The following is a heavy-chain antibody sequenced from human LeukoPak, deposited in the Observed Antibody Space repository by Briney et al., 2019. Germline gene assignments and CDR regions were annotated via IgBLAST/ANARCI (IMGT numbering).Heavy chain of an antibody. D-gene: IGHD3-16*01. J-gene: IGHJ4*02. Sequence: WASVKVSCKASGGTFSSYAISWVRQAPGQGLEWMGRIIPIFGIANYAQKFQGRVTITADKSTSTAYMELSSLRSEDTAVYYCATHSTYYDYVWGRQNYSDYWGQGTLVTVSS. CDR2: IIPIFGIA. V-gene: IGHV1-69*04. CDR3: ATHSTYYDYVWGRQNYSDY. CDR1: GGTFSSYA.